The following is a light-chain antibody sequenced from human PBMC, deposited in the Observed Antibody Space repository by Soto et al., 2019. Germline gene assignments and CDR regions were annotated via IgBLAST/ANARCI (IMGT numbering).Light chain of an antibody. J-gene: IGLJ3*02. CDR3: QSYDSSLSAWV. V-gene: IGLV1-40*01. Sequence: SVLAQPPSISGAPGQRVTISCTGSNSNIGAGYDVHWYQQLPGTVPKLLIYSNNNRPSGVPDRFSGSKSGASASLAITGLQAEDETVYYCQSYDSSLSAWVFGGGTKLTVL. CDR2: SNN. CDR1: NSNIGAGYD.